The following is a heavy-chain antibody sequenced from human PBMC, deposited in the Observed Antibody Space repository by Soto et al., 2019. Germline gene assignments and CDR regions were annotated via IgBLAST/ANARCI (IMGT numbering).Heavy chain of an antibody. V-gene: IGHV3-23*01. Sequence: GGSLRLSCAASGFIFSSYAMSWVRQAPGKGLEWVSAMSGSSGGTYYADSMKGRFTISRDNSKNTLYLQLNSLRAEDTALYYCARKGYCSGGSCFALDHWGQGTLVTVSS. CDR3: ARKGYCSGGSCFALDH. J-gene: IGHJ4*02. CDR2: MSGSSGGT. D-gene: IGHD2-15*01. CDR1: GFIFSSYA.